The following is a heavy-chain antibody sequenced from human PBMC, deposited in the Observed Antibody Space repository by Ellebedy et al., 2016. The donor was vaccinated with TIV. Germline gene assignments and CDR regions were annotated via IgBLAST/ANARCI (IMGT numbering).Heavy chain of an antibody. Sequence: GESLNISCQGSGYKFSTYWRGWVRQMPGKGLEWMGNIYPGDSDTRYSQSLQGQGTISADKSISTAYLQWTSLKASDTAMYYCARLMMGQQQSWFDPWGQGTLVTVSS. V-gene: IGHV5-51*01. CDR2: IYPGDSDT. CDR1: GYKFSTYW. CDR3: ARLMMGQQQSWFDP. D-gene: IGHD6-13*01. J-gene: IGHJ5*02.